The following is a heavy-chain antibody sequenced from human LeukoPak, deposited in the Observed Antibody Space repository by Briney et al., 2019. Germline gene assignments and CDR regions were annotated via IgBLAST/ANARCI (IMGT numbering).Heavy chain of an antibody. D-gene: IGHD1-14*01. V-gene: IGHV3-7*03. CDR1: VFTYSSYG. CDR2: IKQDGSEK. CDR3: ARDVLAAGATGTFDI. Sequence: GGSLRLSCAASVFTYSSYGMSWVRQAPGKGLEWVANIKQDGSEKYYVDSVKGRFTISRDNAKTSLYLQMNSLRAEDTAVYYCARDVLAAGATGTFDIWGQGRMVTVSS. J-gene: IGHJ3*02.